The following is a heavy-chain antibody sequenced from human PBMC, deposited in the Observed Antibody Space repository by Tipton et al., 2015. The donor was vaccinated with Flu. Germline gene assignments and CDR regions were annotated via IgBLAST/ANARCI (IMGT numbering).Heavy chain of an antibody. J-gene: IGHJ2*01. CDR3: ARGGGGWYRDWYFDL. Sequence: LRLSCAVYGGSFSGYYWSWIRQPPGKGLEWIGEINHSGSTNYNPSLKSRVTISVDTSKNQFSLKLSSVTAADTAVYYCARGGGGWYRDWYFDLWGRGTLVTVSS. V-gene: IGHV4-34*01. CDR2: INHSGST. CDR1: GGSFSGYY. D-gene: IGHD6-19*01.